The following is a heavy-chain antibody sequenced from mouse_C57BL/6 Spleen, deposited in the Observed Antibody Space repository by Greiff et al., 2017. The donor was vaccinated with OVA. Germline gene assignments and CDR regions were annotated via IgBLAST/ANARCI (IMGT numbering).Heavy chain of an antibody. CDR1: GFSLTSYG. CDR3: ASIYYGNPYAMDY. Sequence: VKLVESGPGLVQPSQSLSITCTVSGFSLTSYGVHWVRQSPGKGLEWLGVIWSGGSTDYNAAFISRLSISKDNSKSQVFFKMNSLQTDDTAIYDCASIYYGNPYAMDYWGQGTSVTVSS. D-gene: IGHD2-1*01. CDR2: IWSGGST. V-gene: IGHV2-2*01. J-gene: IGHJ4*01.